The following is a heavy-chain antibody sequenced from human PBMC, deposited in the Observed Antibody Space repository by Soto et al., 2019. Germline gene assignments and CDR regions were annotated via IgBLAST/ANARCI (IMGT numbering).Heavy chain of an antibody. J-gene: IGHJ4*02. CDR2: IYYNSNT. V-gene: IGHV4-31*02. CDR3: ARGPRSLSLRIFFFDF. CDR1: GDSITGRGYY. D-gene: IGHD2-15*01. Sequence: QVQLQESGPGLVKPSQTLSLICSVSGDSITGRGYYWSWIRQHPGKGLEWIGYIYYNSNTYYSPSFRSRVTMSLDTSKDQFTLKLSSVTAADTAVYYCARGPRSLSLRIFFFDFWGQGSLVTVSS.